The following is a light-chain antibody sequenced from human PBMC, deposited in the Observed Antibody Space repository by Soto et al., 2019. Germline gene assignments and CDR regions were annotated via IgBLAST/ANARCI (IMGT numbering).Light chain of an antibody. J-gene: IGLJ1*01. V-gene: IGLV2-8*01. CDR1: SSDVGGYNY. CDR2: EVS. Sequence: QSALTQPPSAYGSPGQSVTISCTGTSSDVGGYNYVSWYQQHPGKAPKLMIYEVSKRPSGVPDRFSGSKSGNTASLTVSGLQADDEADYYCSSYAGSPYYVFGTGTKLTVL. CDR3: SSYAGSPYYV.